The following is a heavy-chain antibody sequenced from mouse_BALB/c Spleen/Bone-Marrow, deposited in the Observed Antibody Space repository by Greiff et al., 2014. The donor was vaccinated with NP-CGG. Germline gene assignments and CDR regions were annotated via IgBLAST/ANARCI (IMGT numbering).Heavy chain of an antibody. CDR1: GFNIKDTY. CDR3: ASYRYGWYFDV. D-gene: IGHD2-14*01. V-gene: IGHV14-3*02. J-gene: IGHJ1*01. CDR2: IDPASGNT. Sequence: DVKLQESGAELVEPGASVKLSCTASGFNIKDTYLHWVKQRPEQGLDWIGRIDPASGNTKYDPKFQGKATITADTSSNTAYLQLSSLTSEDTAVYYCASYRYGWYFDVWGAGTTVTVSS.